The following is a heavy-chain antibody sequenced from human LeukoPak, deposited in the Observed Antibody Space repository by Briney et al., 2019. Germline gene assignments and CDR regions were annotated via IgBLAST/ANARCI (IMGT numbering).Heavy chain of an antibody. CDR1: GGSISSYY. CDR2: TYYSGST. D-gene: IGHD6-19*01. V-gene: IGHV4-59*01. CDR3: ARAGGWLAYFDY. Sequence: SETLSLTCTVSGGSISSYYWSWIRQPPGKGLEWIGYTYYSGSTNYNPSLKSRVTISVDTSKNQFSLKLSSVTAADTAVYYCARAGGWLAYFDYWGQGTLVTVSS. J-gene: IGHJ4*02.